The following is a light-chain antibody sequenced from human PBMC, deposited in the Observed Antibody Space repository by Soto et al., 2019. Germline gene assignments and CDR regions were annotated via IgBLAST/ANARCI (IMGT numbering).Light chain of an antibody. J-gene: IGLJ2*01. V-gene: IGLV1-40*01. CDR2: ANS. CDR3: QSYDSRLSGSVV. CDR1: TSNIGAGYD. Sequence: QLVLTQPPSVSGAPGQRITISCTGTTSNIGAGYDVHWYQQLPGSAPKLLIYANSNRPSEVPDRFSGSKSGTSVSLAITGLQAEDEADYYCQSYDSRLSGSVVFGGGTKVTVL.